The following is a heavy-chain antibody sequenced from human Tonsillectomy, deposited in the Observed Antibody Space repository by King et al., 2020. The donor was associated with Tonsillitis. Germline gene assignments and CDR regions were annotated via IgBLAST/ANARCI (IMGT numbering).Heavy chain of an antibody. V-gene: IGHV4-34*01. D-gene: IGHD2-15*01. Sequence: QVQLQQWGAGLLKPSETLSLTCAVYGGSFSGYYWSWIRQPPGKGLEWIGEINHSGSTNYNPSLKSRVTVSVDTSKNQFSLKLSSVTAADTAVYYCAGAVVVAGTFDPWGQGTLVTVSS. CDR1: GGSFSGYY. J-gene: IGHJ5*02. CDR2: INHSGST. CDR3: AGAVVVAGTFDP.